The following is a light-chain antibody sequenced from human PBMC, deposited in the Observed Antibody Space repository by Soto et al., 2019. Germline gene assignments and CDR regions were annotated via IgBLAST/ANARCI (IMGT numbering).Light chain of an antibody. J-gene: IGLJ2*01. CDR2: DTS. CDR3: LLSYSGAHVV. CDR1: TGAVTSGHY. V-gene: IGLV7-46*01. Sequence: QAVVTQEPSLTVSPGGTVTLTCGYSTGAVTSGHYPYWFQQKPGQAPRTLIYDTSNKHSWTPARFSGSLLGGKAALTLSGAQPEDEADYYCLLSYSGAHVVFGGGTNLTVL.